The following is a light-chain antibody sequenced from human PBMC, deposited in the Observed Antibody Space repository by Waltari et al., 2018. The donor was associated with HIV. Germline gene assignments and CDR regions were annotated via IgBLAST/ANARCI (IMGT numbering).Light chain of an antibody. Sequence: EIVLTQPPATLSLSPVERATLSCRSRQSVRSYVAWYQQKPGQAPRLLIYDASTRATGIPARFSGSGSGTDFTLTISSLEPEHFAVYYCQQRSNWPPIFTFGPGTKVDIK. CDR1: QSVRSY. CDR2: DAS. J-gene: IGKJ3*01. CDR3: QQRSNWPPIFT. V-gene: IGKV3-11*01.